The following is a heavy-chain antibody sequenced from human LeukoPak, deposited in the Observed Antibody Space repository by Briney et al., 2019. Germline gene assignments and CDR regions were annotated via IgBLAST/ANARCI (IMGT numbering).Heavy chain of an antibody. J-gene: IGHJ4*02. CDR1: GGSISSYY. D-gene: IGHD2-2*01. CDR2: ISYSGSTN. CDR3: ARERCSSTSCFFDY. V-gene: IGHV4-59*12. Sequence: SETLSLTCTVSGGSISSYYWSWIRQPPGKGLEWIGYISYSGSTNNHNPSLKSRVTISVDTSKNQFSLKLSSVTAADTAVYYCARERCSSTSCFFDYWGQGTLVTVSS.